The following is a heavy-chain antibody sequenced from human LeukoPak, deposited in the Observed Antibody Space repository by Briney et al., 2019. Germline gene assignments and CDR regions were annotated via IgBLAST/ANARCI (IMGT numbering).Heavy chain of an antibody. CDR1: GGSISSGGFY. V-gene: IGHV4-31*03. Sequence: SETLSLTCTVSGGSISSGGFYWSWFRQHPGKGLEWIGYIYYSGSTYYNPSLKSRVTISVDTSKNQFSLKLSSVTAADTAVYYCASTNVGYGDYVYYFDYWGQGTLVTVSS. D-gene: IGHD4-17*01. J-gene: IGHJ4*02. CDR2: IYYSGST. CDR3: ASTNVGYGDYVYYFDY.